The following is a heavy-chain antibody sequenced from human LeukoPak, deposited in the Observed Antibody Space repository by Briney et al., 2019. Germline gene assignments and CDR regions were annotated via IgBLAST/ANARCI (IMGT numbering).Heavy chain of an antibody. CDR3: ARGGYSYGFDY. J-gene: IGHJ4*02. V-gene: IGHV4-61*02. Sequence: SETLSLTCTVSGGSISSGSYYWSWIRQPAGKGLEWIGRIYTSGSTNYNPSLKSRVTISLDTSKNQFSLKLSSVTAADTAVYYCARGGYSYGFDYWGQGTLVTVSS. CDR2: IYTSGST. CDR1: GGSISSGSYY. D-gene: IGHD5-18*01.